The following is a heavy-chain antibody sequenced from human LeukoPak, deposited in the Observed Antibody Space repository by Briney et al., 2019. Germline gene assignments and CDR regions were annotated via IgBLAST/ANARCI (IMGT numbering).Heavy chain of an antibody. J-gene: IGHJ4*02. CDR1: GYTVTSYD. V-gene: IGHV1-8*01. CDR3: ARGTRHLSLRHFDWLLYRKVAFDY. CDR2: MNPNSGNT. D-gene: IGHD3-9*01. Sequence: ASVKVSCKASGYTVTSYDINWVRQATGQGLEWMGWMNPNSGNTGYAQKFQGRVTMTRNTSISTAYMELSSLRSEDTAVYYCARGTRHLSLRHFDWLLYRKVAFDYWGQGTLVTVSS.